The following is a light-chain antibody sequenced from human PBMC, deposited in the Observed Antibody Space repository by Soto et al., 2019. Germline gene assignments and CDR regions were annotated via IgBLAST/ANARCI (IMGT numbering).Light chain of an antibody. CDR1: QYISSN. V-gene: IGKV3-20*01. Sequence: MVMTQSPATRSVSLVERTPLSFIASQYISSNLAWYQQKTGQAHRIIIYGAYSRATGIKDRFSGSGSGTDFSLTIRRMEPEDFAVYYCKKYGSSQINCGKGQRRAIK. J-gene: IGKJ5*01. CDR2: GAY. CDR3: KKYGSSQIN.